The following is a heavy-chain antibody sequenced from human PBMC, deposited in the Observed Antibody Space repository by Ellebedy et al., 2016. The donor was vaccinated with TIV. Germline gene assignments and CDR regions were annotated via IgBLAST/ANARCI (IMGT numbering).Heavy chain of an antibody. CDR3: ARVASEYYYYYYMDG. V-gene: IGHV4-59*01. CDR2: IYYSGST. Sequence: SETLSLXXTVSGGSISSYYWSWIRQPPGKGLEWIGYIYYSGSTNYNPSLKSRVTISVDTSKNQFSLKLSSVTAADTAVYYCARVASEYYYYYYMDGWGKGTTVTVSS. CDR1: GGSISSYY. J-gene: IGHJ6*03.